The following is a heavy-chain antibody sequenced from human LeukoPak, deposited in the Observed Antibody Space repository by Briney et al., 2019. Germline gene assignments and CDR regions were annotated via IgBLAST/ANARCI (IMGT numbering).Heavy chain of an antibody. J-gene: IGHJ3*02. CDR2: IRGSGGST. D-gene: IGHD2-2*01. CDR1: GFTFRRYD. V-gene: IGHV3-23*01. CDR3: AKCTDIVVVPTAICPFDI. Sequence: GGSLRLSCGAWGFTFRRYDMRGVREARGKGVEGGSDIRGSGGSTYYADSVKRPFPTSRDNSSPTLYLQTNSLRAEDTAVYYCAKCTDIVVVPTAICPFDISGQGTMLTVSS.